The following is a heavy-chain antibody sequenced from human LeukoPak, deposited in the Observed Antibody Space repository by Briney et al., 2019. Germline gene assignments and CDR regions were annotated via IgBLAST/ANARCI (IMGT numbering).Heavy chain of an antibody. D-gene: IGHD6-13*01. Sequence: SETLSLTCTVSGGSISSSSYYWGWIRQPPGKGLEWIGEINHSGSTNYNPSLKSRVTISVDTSKNQFSLKLSSVTAADTAVYYCARDLEQQLRYYYYYYGMDVWGQGTTVTVSS. CDR1: GGSISSSSYY. CDR3: ARDLEQQLRYYYYYYGMDV. J-gene: IGHJ6*02. V-gene: IGHV4-39*07. CDR2: INHSGST.